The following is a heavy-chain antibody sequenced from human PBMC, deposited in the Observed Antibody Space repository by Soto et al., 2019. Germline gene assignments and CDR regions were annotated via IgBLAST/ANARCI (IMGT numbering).Heavy chain of an antibody. CDR1: GGFVSSGSYY. V-gene: IGHV4-34*01. J-gene: IGHJ3*02. CDR3: ARVERGTATTVVDELDI. CDR2: MSHSGGT. Sequence: QVQLQQWGAGLLKPSETLSLTCAVYGGFVSSGSYYWSWIRQPPGKGLEWIGEMSHSGGTHFNPSNKRRVTISVDTSNNHFSLKMTSVTAADTALYYCARVERGTATTVVDELDIWGPGTMVTASS. D-gene: IGHD2-21*02.